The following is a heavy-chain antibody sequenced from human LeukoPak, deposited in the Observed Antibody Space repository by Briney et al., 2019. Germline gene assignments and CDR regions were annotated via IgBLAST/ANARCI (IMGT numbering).Heavy chain of an antibody. J-gene: IGHJ6*02. D-gene: IGHD2-2*01. CDR3: ASTTPTAAMNFGDGMDV. CDR1: GFTFSSYS. CDR2: ISSSSSYI. V-gene: IGHV3-21*01. Sequence: PGGSLRPSCAASGFTFSSYSMNWVRQAPGKGLEWVSSISSSSSYIYYADSVKGRFTISRDNAKNSLYLQMNSLRAEDTAVYYCASTTPTAAMNFGDGMDVWGQGTTVTVSS.